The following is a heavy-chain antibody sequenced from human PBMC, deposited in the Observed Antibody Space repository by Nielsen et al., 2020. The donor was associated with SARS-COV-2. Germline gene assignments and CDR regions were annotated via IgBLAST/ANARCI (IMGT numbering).Heavy chain of an antibody. J-gene: IGHJ4*02. CDR1: GGSISSYY. Sequence: GSLRLSCTVSGGSISSYYWSWIRQPPGKGLEWIGYIYYSGSTNYNPSLKSRVTISVDTSKNQFSLKLSSVTAADTAVYYCARRGPYSSGWYFDYWGQGTLVTVSS. CDR2: IYYSGST. CDR3: ARRGPYSSGWYFDY. V-gene: IGHV4-59*08. D-gene: IGHD6-19*01.